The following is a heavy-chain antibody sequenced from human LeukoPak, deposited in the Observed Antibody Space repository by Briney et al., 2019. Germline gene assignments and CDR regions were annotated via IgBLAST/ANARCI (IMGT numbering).Heavy chain of an antibody. CDR1: GFTFSSYG. J-gene: IGHJ6*03. CDR3: ASSVVPATGGYYYYMDV. CDR2: IYSGGST. V-gene: IGHV3-NL1*01. D-gene: IGHD2-2*01. Sequence: QPGGSLRLPCAASGFTFSSYGMHWVRQAPGKGLEGVSVIYSGGSTYYADSVKGRFTISRDNSKNTLYLQMNRLRAEDTAVYYCASSVVPATGGYYYYMDVWGKGTTVTVSS.